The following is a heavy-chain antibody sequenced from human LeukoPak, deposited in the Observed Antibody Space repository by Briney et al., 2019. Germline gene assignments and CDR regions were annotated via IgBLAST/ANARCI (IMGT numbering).Heavy chain of an antibody. Sequence: SETLSLTCAVYGGSFSGYYWSWIRQPPGKGLEWIGEINHNGSTNYNPSLKSRVTISVDTSKNQFSLKLSSVTAADTAVYYCARGRGYCSSTSCRGVAYYYYGMDVWGQGTTVTVSS. D-gene: IGHD2-2*03. CDR3: ARGRGYCSSTSCRGVAYYYYGMDV. CDR1: GGSFSGYY. V-gene: IGHV4-34*01. CDR2: INHNGST. J-gene: IGHJ6*02.